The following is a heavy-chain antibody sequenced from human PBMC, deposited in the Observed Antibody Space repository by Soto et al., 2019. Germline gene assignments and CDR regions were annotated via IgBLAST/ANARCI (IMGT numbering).Heavy chain of an antibody. CDR3: AKERLARGIYY. J-gene: IGHJ4*02. CDR1: GFTFSNYA. V-gene: IGHV3-23*01. D-gene: IGHD3-10*01. CDR2: ISSSGSHT. Sequence: EVQLLDSGGGLVQPGGSLRLSCAASGFTFSNYAMSWVRQAPGKGLDWVSTISSSGSHTYYADSEKGRFSISRDNSKNTVYLEMKNLRAEDTAVYYCAKERLARGIYYWGQGALVTVSS.